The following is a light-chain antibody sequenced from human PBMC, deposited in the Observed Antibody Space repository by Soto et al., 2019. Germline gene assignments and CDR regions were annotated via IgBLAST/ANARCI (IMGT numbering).Light chain of an antibody. J-gene: IGKJ5*01. Sequence: EIVLTQSPGTLSLSPGERATLSCRASQSVGSGYLAWYQQKPGQAPSLLIYNASSRATGIPDRFSGSGSGTDFTLTISRLEPEDFAVYYCQQYGSTITFGQGTRLEIK. CDR2: NAS. CDR3: QQYGSTIT. CDR1: QSVGSGY. V-gene: IGKV3-20*01.